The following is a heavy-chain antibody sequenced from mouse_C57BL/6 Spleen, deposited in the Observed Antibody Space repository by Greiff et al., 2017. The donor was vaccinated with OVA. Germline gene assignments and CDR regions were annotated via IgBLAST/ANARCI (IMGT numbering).Heavy chain of an antibody. V-gene: IGHV1-55*01. Sequence: QVQLKQPGAELVKPGASVKMSCKASGYTFTSYWITWVKQRPGQGLEWIGDIYPGSGSTNYNEKFKSKATLTVDTSSSTAYMQLSSLTSEDSAVYYCARQELYYGSSPHRYFDVWGTGTTVTVSS. CDR2: IYPGSGST. D-gene: IGHD1-1*01. CDR3: ARQELYYGSSPHRYFDV. CDR1: GYTFTSYW. J-gene: IGHJ1*03.